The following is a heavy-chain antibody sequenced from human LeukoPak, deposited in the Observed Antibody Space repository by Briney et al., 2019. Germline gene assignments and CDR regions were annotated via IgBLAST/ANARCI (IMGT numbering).Heavy chain of an antibody. Sequence: PGGSLRLSCAASGFTFSSYAMTWVRQAPGKGLEWVSAISGSGGSTYYADSVKGRFTISRDNSKNTLYLQMNSLRAEDTAVYYCAKCIVATNYYYYMDVWGKGTTVTVSS. J-gene: IGHJ6*03. V-gene: IGHV3-23*01. CDR3: AKCIVATNYYYYMDV. CDR1: GFTFSSYA. D-gene: IGHD5-12*01. CDR2: ISGSGGST.